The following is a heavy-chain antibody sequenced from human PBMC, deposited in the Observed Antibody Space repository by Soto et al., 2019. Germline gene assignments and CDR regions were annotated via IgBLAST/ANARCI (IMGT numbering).Heavy chain of an antibody. V-gene: IGHV3-23*01. Sequence: EVQLLESGGGLVQPGGSLRLSCAASGFTFSSYAMSWVRQAPGKGLEWVSAISGSGGSTYYADSVKGRFTISRDNSKNTLYLQMNSLRAEDTAVYYCAKGPASGRTVTTLPFGYWGQGTLVTVSS. CDR2: ISGSGGST. CDR3: AKGPASGRTVTTLPFGY. D-gene: IGHD4-17*01. CDR1: GFTFSSYA. J-gene: IGHJ4*02.